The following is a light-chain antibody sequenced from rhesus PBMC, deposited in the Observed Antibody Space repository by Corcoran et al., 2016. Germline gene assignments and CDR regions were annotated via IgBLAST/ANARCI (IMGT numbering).Light chain of an antibody. Sequence: DIQMSQSPSSLSASVGDRVTITCRASQGISSYLNWYQQKPGKAPKLLIYYANSLASGVPSRFSGSGSGTEFTLTISSLQPEDFATYYCQQYSSRPLTFGGGTKVELK. J-gene: IGKJ4*01. CDR1: QGISSY. CDR2: YAN. CDR3: QQYSSRPLT. V-gene: IGKV1-32*04.